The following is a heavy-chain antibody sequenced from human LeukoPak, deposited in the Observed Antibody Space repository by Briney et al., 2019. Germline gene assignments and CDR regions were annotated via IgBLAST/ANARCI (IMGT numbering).Heavy chain of an antibody. CDR2: IYPGDSDT. V-gene: IGHV5-51*01. CDR1: GYSFTSYW. J-gene: IGHJ4*02. CDR3: ARRDSSGHYYFDY. D-gene: IGHD6-19*01. Sequence: GESLKISCKGSGYSFTSYWIAWVRPMPGKGLEWMGTIYPGDSDTRYSPSFRGQVTISADKSIRTAYLQWSSLKASDTAMYYCARRDSSGHYYFDYWGQGTLVTVSS.